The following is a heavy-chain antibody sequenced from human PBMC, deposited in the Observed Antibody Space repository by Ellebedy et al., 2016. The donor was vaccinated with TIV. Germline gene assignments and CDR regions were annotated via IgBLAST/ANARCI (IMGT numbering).Heavy chain of an antibody. CDR2: ISAYNGNT. CDR3: ARQYSDYLSYFDH. D-gene: IGHD3-16*01. CDR1: GYTFTSYG. Sequence: ASVKVSCKASGYTFTSYGISWVRQAPGQGLEWMGWISAYNGNTNYAQKFQGRVIMTSNTSISTAYMELSGLSSEDTAVYYCARQYSDYLSYFDHWGQGNLVTVSS. V-gene: IGHV1-18*01. J-gene: IGHJ4*02.